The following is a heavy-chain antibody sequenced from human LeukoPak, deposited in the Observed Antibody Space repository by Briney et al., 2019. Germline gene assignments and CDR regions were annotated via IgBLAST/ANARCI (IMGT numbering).Heavy chain of an antibody. D-gene: IGHD3-22*01. CDR1: GFTFSSYA. Sequence: PGGSLRLSCADSGFTFSSYAMSWVRQAPGKGLEWVSAISGSGGSTYYADSVKGRFTISRDNAKNSLYLQMNSLRAEDTAVYYCARSGDDSSGYYYVYYYYYMDVWGKGTTVTVSS. CDR3: ARSGDDSSGYYYVYYYYYMDV. CDR2: ISGSGGST. V-gene: IGHV3-23*01. J-gene: IGHJ6*03.